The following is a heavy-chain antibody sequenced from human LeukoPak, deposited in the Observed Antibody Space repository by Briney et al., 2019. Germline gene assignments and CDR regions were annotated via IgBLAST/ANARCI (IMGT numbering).Heavy chain of an antibody. V-gene: IGHV4-39*01. J-gene: IGHJ5*01. CDR2: VYHSGT. CDR1: GGSISSSSYY. D-gene: IGHD4-23*01. CDR3: ARSTGGGGHDS. Sequence: SETLSLTCTVSGGSISSSSYYWGWIRQPPGKGLEWIGCVYHSGTYYKSSLTSRFTISMDTSKNQFSLKLTSVTAADSAFYYCARSTGGGGHDSWGQGTLVTVSS.